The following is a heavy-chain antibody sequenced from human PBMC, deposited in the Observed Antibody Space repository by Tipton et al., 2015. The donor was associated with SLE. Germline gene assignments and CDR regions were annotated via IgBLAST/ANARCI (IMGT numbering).Heavy chain of an antibody. CDR1: GFTFSSYS. CDR3: ARDLDTWNSPPAY. J-gene: IGHJ4*02. V-gene: IGHV3-48*01. Sequence: SLRLSCAASGFTFSSYSLNWVRQAPGKGLEWVSYISSSSSSIYYADSVKGRFTISRDNAKNSLYLQMNSLRAEDTAVYYCARDLDTWNSPPAYWGQGTLVTVSS. D-gene: IGHD1-1*01. CDR2: ISSSSSSI.